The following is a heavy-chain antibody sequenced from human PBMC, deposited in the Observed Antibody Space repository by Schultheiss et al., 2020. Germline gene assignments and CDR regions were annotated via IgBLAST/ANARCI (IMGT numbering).Heavy chain of an antibody. CDR1: GFIFSSYI. V-gene: IGHV3-48*01. CDR3: ARVSFKHSSSSLGY. Sequence: GGSLRLSCEASGFIFSSYIMNWVRQAPGKGLEWVSYISGSSGTIYYADSVKGRFTISRDNAKNSLYLQMNSLRAEDTAVYYCARVSFKHSSSSLGYWGQGTLVTVSS. CDR2: ISGSSGTI. D-gene: IGHD6-13*01. J-gene: IGHJ4*02.